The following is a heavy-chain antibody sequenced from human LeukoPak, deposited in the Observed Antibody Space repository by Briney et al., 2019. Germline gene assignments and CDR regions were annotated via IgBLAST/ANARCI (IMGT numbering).Heavy chain of an antibody. V-gene: IGHV1-2*02. Sequence: ASVKVSCKASGYTFTGYYIHWVRQAPGQGLEWMGWINPSSGGTNYAQKFQGRVTMTTDTSITTANMELSRPRSDDTAMYYCARGAVSGSLFSDYWGRGTLVTVSS. CDR3: ARGAVSGSLFSDY. J-gene: IGHJ4*02. CDR1: GYTFTGYY. D-gene: IGHD1-26*01. CDR2: INPSSGGT.